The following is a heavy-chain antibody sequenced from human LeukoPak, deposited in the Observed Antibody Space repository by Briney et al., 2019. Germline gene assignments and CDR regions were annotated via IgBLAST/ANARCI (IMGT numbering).Heavy chain of an antibody. CDR3: ASGIAVAGTPDY. J-gene: IGHJ4*02. D-gene: IGHD6-19*01. CDR2: IYSSGST. Sequence: PSETLSLTCTVSGGSISSGSYYWNWIRQPAGKGLEWIGRIYSSGSTNYNPSLKSRVTISVDTSKNQFSLKLSSVTAADTAVYYCASGIAVAGTPDYWGQGTLVTVSS. V-gene: IGHV4-61*02. CDR1: GGSISSGSYY.